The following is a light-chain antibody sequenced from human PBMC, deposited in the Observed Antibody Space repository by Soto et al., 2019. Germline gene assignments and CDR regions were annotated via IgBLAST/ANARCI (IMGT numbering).Light chain of an antibody. CDR3: CSYAGSSTSVV. V-gene: IGLV2-23*01. J-gene: IGLJ2*01. CDR2: EGN. CDR1: SSDVGSYKL. Sequence: QSALTQPASVSGSPGQSITISCTGTSSDVGSYKLVSWYQQHPGKAPKLLIYEGNKRPSGVSNRLSGAKSGSTASLTISGLQPEDEADYYCCSYAGSSTSVVFGGGPKVTFL.